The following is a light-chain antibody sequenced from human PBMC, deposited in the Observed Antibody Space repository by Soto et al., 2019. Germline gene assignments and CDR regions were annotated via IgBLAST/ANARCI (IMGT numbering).Light chain of an antibody. J-gene: IGKJ5*01. CDR1: QSVSSSY. CDR2: GAS. Sequence: ENVLTQSPGTLSLSPGERATLSCRASQSVSSSYLAWYQQKPGQAPRLLISGASGRATGIPDRFSGSGSGTAFTLSISRLEPEDFAVYYCQQYGSSPPIPFGQGTRLQIK. V-gene: IGKV3-20*01. CDR3: QQYGSSPPIP.